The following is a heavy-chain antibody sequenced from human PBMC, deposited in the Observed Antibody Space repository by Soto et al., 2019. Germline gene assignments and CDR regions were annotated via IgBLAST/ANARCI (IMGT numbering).Heavy chain of an antibody. CDR1: GFTFSSYA. CDR3: AKVAGQLTDYYYGMDV. V-gene: IGHV3-23*01. J-gene: IGHJ6*02. Sequence: GGSLRLSCAASGFTFSSYAMSWVRQTPGKGLEWVSAISGSGGSTYYADSVKGRFTISRDNSKNTLYLQMNSLRAEDTAVYYCAKVAGQLTDYYYGMDVWGQGTTVTVSS. D-gene: IGHD6-6*01. CDR2: ISGSGGST.